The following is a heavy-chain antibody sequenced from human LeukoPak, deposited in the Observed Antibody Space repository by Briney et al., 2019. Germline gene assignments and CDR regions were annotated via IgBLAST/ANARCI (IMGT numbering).Heavy chain of an antibody. CDR2: ISYDGSNK. CDR3: ARERHSSTSASWFDP. CDR1: GFTFSSYA. D-gene: IGHD2-2*01. Sequence: GRSLRLSCAASGFTFSSYAMHWVRQAPGKGLEWVAVISYDGSNKYYADSVKGRFTISRDNSKNTLYLQMNSLRAGDTAVYYCARERHSSTSASWFDPWGQGTLVTVSS. J-gene: IGHJ5*02. V-gene: IGHV3-30-3*01.